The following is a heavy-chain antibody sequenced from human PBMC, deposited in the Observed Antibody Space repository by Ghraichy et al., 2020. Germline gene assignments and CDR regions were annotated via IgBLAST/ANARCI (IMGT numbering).Heavy chain of an antibody. CDR3: ARGRGYGYGIDY. J-gene: IGHJ4*02. V-gene: IGHV4-61*08. D-gene: IGHD5-18*01. CDR1: SGSVSNGDHY. CDR2: LYDIGST. Sequence: SETLSLTCTVSSGSVSNGDHYWSWIRQPPGKALEWIGHLYDIGSTIYNPSLRSLVSISVDTSKNQFSLKLNFVGAADTAVYYCARGRGYGYGIDYWGQGILVTVSS.